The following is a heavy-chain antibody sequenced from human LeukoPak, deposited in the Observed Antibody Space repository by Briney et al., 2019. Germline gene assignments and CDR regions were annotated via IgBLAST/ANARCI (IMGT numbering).Heavy chain of an antibody. V-gene: IGHV3-7*01. CDR1: GFTFSSYW. Sequence: PGGSLRLSCAASGFTFSSYWMSWVRQAPGKGLEWVANIKQAGREKYYVDYVKARFTISRDNAKNSLYQQMNSLRAEDTAVYYCARDSGWFFDYWGQGTLVSVSS. D-gene: IGHD6-19*01. J-gene: IGHJ4*02. CDR3: ARDSGWFFDY. CDR2: IKQAGREK.